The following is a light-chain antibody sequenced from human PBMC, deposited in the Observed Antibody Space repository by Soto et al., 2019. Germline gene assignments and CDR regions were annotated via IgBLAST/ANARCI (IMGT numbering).Light chain of an antibody. CDR2: DNE. CDR3: GTWDSALSVYV. CDR1: RSNIGINP. J-gene: IGLJ7*01. Sequence: QSALTQPPSVSAAPGQRVAISCSGTRSNIGINPVSWYQHLPGTAPKLLIYDNEKRPSGIPARFSGSKSDTSATLGITGLQTGDEADYYCGTWDSALSVYVFGPGTQLTVL. V-gene: IGLV1-51*01.